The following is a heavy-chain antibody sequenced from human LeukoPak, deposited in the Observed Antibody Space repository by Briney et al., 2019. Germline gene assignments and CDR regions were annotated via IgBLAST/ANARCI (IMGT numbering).Heavy chain of an antibody. V-gene: IGHV3-23*01. J-gene: IGHJ2*01. D-gene: IGHD6-19*01. Sequence: GGSLRLSCAASGFTFSSYAMSWVRQAPGKGLEWVSAISGSGGSTYYADSVKGRFTISRDNSKNPLYLQMNSLRAEDTAVYYCAKEYGYSSGWYGRYFDLWGRGTLVTVSS. CDR2: ISGSGGST. CDR1: GFTFSSYA. CDR3: AKEYGYSSGWYGRYFDL.